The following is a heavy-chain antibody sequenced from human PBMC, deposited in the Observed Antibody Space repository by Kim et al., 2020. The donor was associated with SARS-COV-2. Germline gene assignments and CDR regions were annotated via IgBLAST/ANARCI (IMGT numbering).Heavy chain of an antibody. CDR3: ARSKGGSGRYAFDI. CDR1: GYTFTGYY. CDR2: INPNSGGT. V-gene: IGHV1-2*06. Sequence: ASVKVSCKASGYTFTGYYMHWVRQAPGQGLEWMGRINPNSGGTNYAQKFQGRVTMTRDTSISTAYMELSRLRSDDTAVYYCARSKGGSGRYAFDIWGQGTMVTVSS. J-gene: IGHJ3*02. D-gene: IGHD3-10*01.